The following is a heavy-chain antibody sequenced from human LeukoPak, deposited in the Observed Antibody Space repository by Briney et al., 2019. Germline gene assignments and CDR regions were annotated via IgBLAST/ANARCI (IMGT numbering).Heavy chain of an antibody. CDR1: GFTFSSYS. CDR2: ISSSSSYI. V-gene: IGHV3-21*04. D-gene: IGHD3-10*01. CDR3: AKDRFGELSSDY. J-gene: IGHJ4*02. Sequence: GGSLRLSCAASGFTFSSYSMNWVRQAPGKGLEWVSSISSSSSYIYYADSVKGRFTISRDNSKNTLYLQMNSLRAEDTAVYYCAKDRFGELSSDYWGQGTLVTVSS.